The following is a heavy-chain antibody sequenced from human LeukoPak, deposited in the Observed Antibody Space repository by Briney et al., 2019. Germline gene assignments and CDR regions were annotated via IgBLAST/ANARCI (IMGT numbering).Heavy chain of an antibody. CDR2: ISYDGSNK. J-gene: IGHJ4*02. CDR1: GFTFSSYG. CDR3: ARAPVVVTAAPDY. V-gene: IGHV3-30*19. D-gene: IGHD2-21*02. Sequence: AGGSLRLSCAASGFTFSSYGMHWVRQAPGKGLEWVAVISYDGSNKYYADSVKGRFTISRDNSKNTLYLQMNSLRAEDTAVYYCARAPVVVTAAPDYWGQGTLVTVSS.